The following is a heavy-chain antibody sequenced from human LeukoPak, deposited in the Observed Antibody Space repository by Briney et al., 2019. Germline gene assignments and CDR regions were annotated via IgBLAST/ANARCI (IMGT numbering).Heavy chain of an antibody. CDR2: IDPNSGGT. J-gene: IGHJ4*02. D-gene: IGHD1-26*01. CDR3: ARVRVTGSYGLDLGH. V-gene: IGHV1-2*02. Sequence: GASVKVSCKASGYTFTGYFMHWVPQAPGQGFEWMGWIDPNSGGTNYAQNFQGRVTMTRDTSISTAYMELSRLRSDDTAVYYCARVRVTGSYGLDLGHWGQGTLVTVSS. CDR1: GYTFTGYF.